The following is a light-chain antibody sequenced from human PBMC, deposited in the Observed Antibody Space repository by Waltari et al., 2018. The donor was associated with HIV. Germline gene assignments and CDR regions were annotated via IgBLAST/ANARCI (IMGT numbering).Light chain of an antibody. J-gene: IGLJ1*01. CDR2: RNF. CDR3: AAWDDSLNGYV. Sequence: QSVLTQPPSASGTPGQRVAIACSGSSYNIGRYFVYWYQQLPGTAPKLLIFRNFQRPSGVPDRFSGSKSGTSASLAISGLQSEDEADYYCAAWDDSLNGYVFGTGTKVTVL. V-gene: IGLV1-44*01. CDR1: SYNIGRYF.